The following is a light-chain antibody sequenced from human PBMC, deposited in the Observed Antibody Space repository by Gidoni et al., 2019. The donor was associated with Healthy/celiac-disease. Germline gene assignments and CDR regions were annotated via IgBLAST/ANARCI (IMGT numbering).Light chain of an antibody. J-gene: IGKJ3*01. CDR1: QDISNY. CDR3: QQYDNLLPFT. Sequence: DIQMPPSPSSLSASVGDRVTITCQASQDISNYLNWYQQKPGKAPKLLIYDASNLETGVPSRFSGSGSGTDFTFTISSLQPEDIATYYCQQYDNLLPFTFGPGTKVDIK. V-gene: IGKV1-33*01. CDR2: DAS.